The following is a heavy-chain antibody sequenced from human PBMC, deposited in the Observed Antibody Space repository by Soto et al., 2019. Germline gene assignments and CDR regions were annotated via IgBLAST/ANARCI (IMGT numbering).Heavy chain of an antibody. CDR3: ATSVNSAMAFDY. D-gene: IGHD5-18*01. J-gene: IGHJ4*02. Sequence: XSVKVSCNASGYTFAHYYIHWVRQAPGQGLEWMGIINPNGGITTYAQKFRAGFSMTRDTSTSTVYLELSSLRSEDSAVYYCATSVNSAMAFDYWGQGTLVTVSS. CDR2: INPNGGIT. CDR1: GYTFAHYY. V-gene: IGHV1-46*01.